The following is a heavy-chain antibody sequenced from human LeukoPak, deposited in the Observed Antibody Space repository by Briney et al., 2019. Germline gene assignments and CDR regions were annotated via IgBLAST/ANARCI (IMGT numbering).Heavy chain of an antibody. Sequence: ASVKVSCKASGYKFTSYGIAWLRQAPGHGPEYMGWISTHNGLANYSEKFRGRVTMTTDTSTSTAYMELKSLRSDDTAIYYCVRLSGQWLVHSYFDHWGQGTQVTVSS. CDR2: ISTHNGLA. J-gene: IGHJ4*02. CDR1: GYKFTSYG. V-gene: IGHV1-18*01. D-gene: IGHD6-19*01. CDR3: VRLSGQWLVHSYFDH.